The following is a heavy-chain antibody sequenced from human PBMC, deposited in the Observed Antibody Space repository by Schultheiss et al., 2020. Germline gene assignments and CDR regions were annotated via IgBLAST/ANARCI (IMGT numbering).Heavy chain of an antibody. D-gene: IGHD3-16*01. V-gene: IGHV1-8*01. CDR1: GYTFTSYD. Sequence: ASVKVSFKASGYTFTSYDINWVRQATGQGLEWMGWMNPNSGNTGYAQKFQGRVTMTRDTSTSTVYMELSSLRSEDTAVYYCARDFIMITFGGPGDYWGQGTLVTVSS. J-gene: IGHJ4*02. CDR2: MNPNSGNT. CDR3: ARDFIMITFGGPGDY.